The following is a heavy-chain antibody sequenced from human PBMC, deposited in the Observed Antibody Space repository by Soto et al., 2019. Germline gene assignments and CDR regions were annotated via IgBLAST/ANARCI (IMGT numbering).Heavy chain of an antibody. Sequence: ASVKVSCKASGYTFTSYAMHWVRQAPGQRLEWMGWINAGNGNTKYSQKFQGRVTITRDTSASTAYMELSSLRSEDTAVYYCAKGHYCSSTSGYVNWFDPWGQGTLVTFSS. J-gene: IGHJ5*02. D-gene: IGHD2-2*01. CDR3: AKGHYCSSTSGYVNWFDP. CDR2: INAGNGNT. V-gene: IGHV1-3*01. CDR1: GYTFTSYA.